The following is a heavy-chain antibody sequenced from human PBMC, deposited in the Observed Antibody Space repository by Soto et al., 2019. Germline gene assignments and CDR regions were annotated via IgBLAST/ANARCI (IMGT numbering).Heavy chain of an antibody. J-gene: IGHJ4*02. V-gene: IGHV1-8*01. CDR3: ARGFEATTGKGYDY. CDR1: GYTFTSYD. CDR2: MNPNSGNT. D-gene: IGHD1-1*01. Sequence: ASVKVSCKASGYTFTSYDINWVRQATGQGLEWMGWMNPNSGNTGYAQKFQGRVTMTRNTSISTAYMELSSLRSEDTAAYYCARGFEATTGKGYDYWGQGTLVTVS.